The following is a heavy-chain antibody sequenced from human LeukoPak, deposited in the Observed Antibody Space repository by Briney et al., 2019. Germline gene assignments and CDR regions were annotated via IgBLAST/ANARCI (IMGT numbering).Heavy chain of an antibody. J-gene: IGHJ6*02. CDR1: GFTFSSYG. D-gene: IGHD5-24*01. CDR3: AREVPMAGKSMDV. CDR2: IWYDGSNK. V-gene: IGHV3-33*01. Sequence: PGRSLRLSCAASGFTFSSYGMHWVRQAPGKGLEWVAVIWYDGSNKYYADSVKGRFTISRDNSKNTLYLQMNSLRAEDTAVYYCAREVPMAGKSMDVWGQGTTVTVSS.